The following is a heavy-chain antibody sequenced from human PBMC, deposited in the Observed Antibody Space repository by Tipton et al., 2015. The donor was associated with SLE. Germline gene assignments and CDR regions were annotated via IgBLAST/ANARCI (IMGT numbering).Heavy chain of an antibody. J-gene: IGHJ6*02. Sequence: QLVQSGPEVKKPGSSVKVSCKASGGTFSSYAISWVRQAPGQGLEWMGGIIPILGIANYAQKFQGRVTITTDESTSTAYMELSSLRSEDAAVYYCATGEWVAATLRYYYGMDVWGQGTTVTVSS. CDR1: GGTFSSYA. V-gene: IGHV1-69*01. CDR3: ATGEWVAATLRYYYGMDV. D-gene: IGHD2-15*01. CDR2: IIPILGIA.